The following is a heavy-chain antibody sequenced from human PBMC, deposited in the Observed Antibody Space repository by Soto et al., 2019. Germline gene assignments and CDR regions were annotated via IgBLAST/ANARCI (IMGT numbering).Heavy chain of an antibody. CDR2: IYYSGST. D-gene: IGHD6-13*01. V-gene: IGHV4-39*02. Sequence: PSETLSLTCTVSGGSISSSSYYWGWIRQPPGKGLEWIGSIYYSGSTYYNPSLKSRVTISVDTSKNQFSLKLSSVTAADTAVYYCAREGSSSWYYYYYYMDVWGKGTTVTVSS. CDR3: AREGSSSWYYYYYYMDV. CDR1: GGSISSSSYY. J-gene: IGHJ6*03.